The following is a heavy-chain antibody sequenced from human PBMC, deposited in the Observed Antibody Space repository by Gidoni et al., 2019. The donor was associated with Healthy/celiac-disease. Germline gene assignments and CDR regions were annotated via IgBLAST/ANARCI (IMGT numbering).Heavy chain of an antibody. CDR1: GFTFDDYA. D-gene: IGHD6-13*01. CDR3: AKAHEGYSSSWLDY. CDR2: ISWNSGSI. V-gene: IGHV3-9*01. Sequence: EVQLVESGGGLVQPGRSLRLSCAASGFTFDDYAMHWVRQAPGKGLEWVSGISWNSGSIGYADSVKGRFTISRDNAKNSLYLQMNSLRAEDTALYYCAKAHEGYSSSWLDYWGQGTLVPVSS. J-gene: IGHJ4*02.